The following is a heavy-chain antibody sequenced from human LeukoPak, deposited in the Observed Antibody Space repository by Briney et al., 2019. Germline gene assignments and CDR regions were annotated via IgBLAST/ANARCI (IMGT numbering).Heavy chain of an antibody. Sequence: PGGSRRLSCAAYGFTFTNYWLTWVRQAPGKGREWVANINQDGGTEYYVDSMKGRFTISRDNAKNLVYLQINSLRAEDTAVYFCARHILWRFDYGGQGALVTVSS. CDR2: INQDGGTE. CDR1: GFTFTNYW. J-gene: IGHJ4*02. CDR3: ARHILWRFDY. D-gene: IGHD1-1*01. V-gene: IGHV3-7*01.